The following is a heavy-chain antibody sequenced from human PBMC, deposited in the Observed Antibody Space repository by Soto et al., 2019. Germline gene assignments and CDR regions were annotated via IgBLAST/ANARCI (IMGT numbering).Heavy chain of an antibody. Sequence: PGGSLRLSCAASGFTFSSYAMHWVRQAPGKGLEWVAVISYDGSNKYYADSVKGRFTISRDNSKNTLYLQMNSLRAEDTAVYYCARDRGYSYGSHYYYYGMDVWGQGTTVTVSS. D-gene: IGHD5-18*01. CDR1: GFTFSSYA. V-gene: IGHV3-30-3*01. CDR2: ISYDGSNK. J-gene: IGHJ6*02. CDR3: ARDRGYSYGSHYYYYGMDV.